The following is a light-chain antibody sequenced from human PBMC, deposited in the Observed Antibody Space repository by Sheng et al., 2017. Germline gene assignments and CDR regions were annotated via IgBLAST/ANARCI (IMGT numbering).Light chain of an antibody. V-gene: IGKV3-15*01. J-gene: IGKJ4*01. Sequence: EIVMTQSPATLSVSPGERATLSCRASQSVSSNLAWYQQKPGQAPRLLIFDTSTRATGIPARFSGSGSGTEFTLTISSLQSEDFAVYYCQQYNNWPPLTFGGGPRWRSN. CDR2: DTS. CDR1: QSVSSN. CDR3: QQYNNWPPLT.